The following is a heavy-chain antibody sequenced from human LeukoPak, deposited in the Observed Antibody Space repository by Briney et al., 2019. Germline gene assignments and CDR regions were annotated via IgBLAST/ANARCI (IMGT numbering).Heavy chain of an antibody. CDR1: GFTFSSYE. V-gene: IGHV3-48*03. D-gene: IGHD2-2*02. CDR3: AYFPIPDY. J-gene: IGHJ4*02. Sequence: PGGSLRLSCAASGFTFSSYEMNWVRQAPGKGLEWVSYISSSGSTIYYADSVKGRFTISRDNAKNSLYLQIDSLRAEDTAVYYCAYFPIPDYWGQGTLVTVSS. CDR2: ISSSGSTI.